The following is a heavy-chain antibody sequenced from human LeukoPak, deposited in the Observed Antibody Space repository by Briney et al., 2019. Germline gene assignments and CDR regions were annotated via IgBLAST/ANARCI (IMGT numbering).Heavy chain of an antibody. Sequence: GGSLRLSCTASGFTFGDYAMSWVRQAPGKGLEWVSAISGSGGSTYYADSVKGRFTISRDNSKNTLYLQMNSLRAEDTAVYYCAKDGYYYDSSDWGQGTLVTVSS. D-gene: IGHD3-22*01. CDR2: ISGSGGST. V-gene: IGHV3-23*01. CDR3: AKDGYYYDSSD. J-gene: IGHJ4*02. CDR1: GFTFGDYA.